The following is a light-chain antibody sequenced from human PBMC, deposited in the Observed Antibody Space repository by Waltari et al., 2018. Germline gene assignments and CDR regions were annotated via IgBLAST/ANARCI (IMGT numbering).Light chain of an antibody. CDR1: QSINRW. V-gene: IGKV1-5*01. CDR3: QQYNSDDWT. J-gene: IGKJ1*01. Sequence: DIQMTQSPSTLSAFVGERVTITCRARQSINRWVAWYQQKPGKAPKHLIHEVSSLVSGVPSRFSGSGSGTEFTLTISSLQPDDFATYYCQQYNSDDWTFGQGTKVEI. CDR2: EVS.